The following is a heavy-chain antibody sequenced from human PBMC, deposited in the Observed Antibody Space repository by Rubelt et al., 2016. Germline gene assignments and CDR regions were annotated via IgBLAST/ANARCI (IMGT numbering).Heavy chain of an antibody. J-gene: IGHJ3*02. CDR2: ISGSGSFT. Sequence: DSRGGLVQPGGSLRLSCAASGFTFSRYWIHWVRQVPGKGLVWVSRISGSGSFTDYADSVEGRFTISRDNSKNTLYLQMNSLRAEDTAVYYCAKDLVLLWFGESAWGAFDIWGQGSMVTVSS. CDR3: AKDLVLLWFGESAWGAFDI. D-gene: IGHD3-10*01. V-gene: IGHV3-74*01. CDR1: GFTFSRYW.